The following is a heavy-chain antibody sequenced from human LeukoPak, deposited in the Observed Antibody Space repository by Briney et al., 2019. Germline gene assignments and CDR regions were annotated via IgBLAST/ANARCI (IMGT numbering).Heavy chain of an antibody. CDR2: IYYSGST. CDR3: ARVTIFGVARPYTMDV. CDR1: GGSISSGDYY. D-gene: IGHD3-3*01. J-gene: IGHJ6*03. V-gene: IGHV4-30-4*08. Sequence: KPSQTLSLTCTVSGGSISSGDYYWSWIRQPPGKGLEWIGYIYYSGSTYYNPSLKSRVTISVDTSKNQFSLKLSSVTAADTAVYYCARVTIFGVARPYTMDVWGKGTTVTVSS.